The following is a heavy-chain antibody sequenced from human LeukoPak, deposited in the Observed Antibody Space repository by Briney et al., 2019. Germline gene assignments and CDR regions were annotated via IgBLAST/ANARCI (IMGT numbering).Heavy chain of an antibody. CDR3: AHSSGYAYGLDY. D-gene: IGHD5-18*01. CDR1: GFTFSDYA. V-gene: IGHV3-21*01. J-gene: IGHJ4*02. Sequence: PGGSLRLSCAASGFTFSDYAMNWVRQAPGKGLEWVSSISPGSSYIYYADSLKGRFTISRDNAKNSLYLQMNSLRAEDTAVYYCAHSSGYAYGLDYWGQGTLVTVSS. CDR2: ISPGSSYI.